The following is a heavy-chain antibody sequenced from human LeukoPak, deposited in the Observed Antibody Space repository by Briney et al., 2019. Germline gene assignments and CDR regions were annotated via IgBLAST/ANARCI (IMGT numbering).Heavy chain of an antibody. D-gene: IGHD3-9*01. CDR1: GFTFDDYA. CDR3: AKDRGPTYYDILPDGAFDI. Sequence: GGSLRLSCAASGFTFDDYAMHWVRHAPGKGLEWVSGISWNSGSIGYADSVKGRFTISRDNAKNSLYLQMNSLRAEDTALYYCAKDRGPTYYDILPDGAFDIGGQGTMVTVSS. J-gene: IGHJ3*02. V-gene: IGHV3-9*01. CDR2: ISWNSGSI.